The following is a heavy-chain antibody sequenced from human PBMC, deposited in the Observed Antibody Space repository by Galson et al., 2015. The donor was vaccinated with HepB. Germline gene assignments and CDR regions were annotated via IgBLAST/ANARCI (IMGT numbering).Heavy chain of an antibody. CDR1: GFTFSSYD. D-gene: IGHD3-22*01. CDR3: ARGSYYYDSSGYYFRESAEYFQH. J-gene: IGHJ1*01. Sequence: SLRLSCAASGFTFSSYDMNWVRQAPGKGLEWVSYISSSGSTIYYADSVKGQFTISRDNAKNSLYLQMNSLRAEDTAVYYCARGSYYYDSSGYYFRESAEYFQHWGQGTLVTVSS. CDR2: ISSSGSTI. V-gene: IGHV3-48*03.